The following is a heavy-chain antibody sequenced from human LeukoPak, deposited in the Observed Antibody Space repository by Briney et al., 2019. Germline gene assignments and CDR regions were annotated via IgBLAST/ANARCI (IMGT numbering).Heavy chain of an antibody. Sequence: VASVKVSCKPSGYTFTGYYIHWVRQPPGQGLEWMGWINPSSGGTNYPQNFQGRVTMTRDTSLSTAYMEVSGLRSDDTAVYYCARGVVAASFWYYMDVWGKGTTVTVSS. CDR2: INPSSGGT. CDR3: ARGVVAASFWYYMDV. J-gene: IGHJ6*03. V-gene: IGHV1-2*02. D-gene: IGHD2-15*01. CDR1: GYTFTGYY.